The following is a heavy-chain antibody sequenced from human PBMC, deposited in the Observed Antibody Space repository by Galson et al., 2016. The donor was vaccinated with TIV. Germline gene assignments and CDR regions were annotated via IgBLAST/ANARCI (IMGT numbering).Heavy chain of an antibody. D-gene: IGHD7-27*01. CDR1: GYTFTSYG. CDR3: AKDRDLYPPFMGTFDH. Sequence: SVKVSCKASGYTFTSYGINWVRQVPGQGLEWVGWISAYNGNTNYAQMLQGRVTMTTDTSTSTAYMELRSLRSEDTAVYYCAKDRDLYPPFMGTFDHWGQGTMVTVSS. CDR2: ISAYNGNT. V-gene: IGHV1-18*01. J-gene: IGHJ4*02.